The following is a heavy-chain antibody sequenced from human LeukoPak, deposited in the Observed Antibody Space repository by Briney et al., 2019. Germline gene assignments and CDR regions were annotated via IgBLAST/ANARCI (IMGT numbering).Heavy chain of an antibody. J-gene: IGHJ4*02. Sequence: PSETLSLTCTVSGGSISSYYWSWIRQPPGKGLEWIGYIYYSGSTNYNPSLKSRVTISVDTSKNQFSLKLSSVTAADTAVYYCARQGPYGSGSYHDYWGQGTLVTVSS. CDR2: IYYSGST. CDR3: ARQGPYGSGSYHDY. D-gene: IGHD3-10*01. V-gene: IGHV4-59*08. CDR1: GGSISSYY.